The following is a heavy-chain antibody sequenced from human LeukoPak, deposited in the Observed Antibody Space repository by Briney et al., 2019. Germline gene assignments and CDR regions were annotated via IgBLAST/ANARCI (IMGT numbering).Heavy chain of an antibody. CDR3: ARDPYSGNYGNYYYYYMDV. J-gene: IGHJ6*03. D-gene: IGHD1-26*01. V-gene: IGHV3-21*01. Sequence: GGSLRLSCAASGFTFSNAWMSWVRQAPGKALEWVSSITSSGAYIFYADSVKGRFTISRDNAKDSLYLQMNSLGPEDTAVYYCARDPYSGNYGNYYYYYMDVWGKGTTVTISS. CDR1: GFTFSNAW. CDR2: ITSSGAYI.